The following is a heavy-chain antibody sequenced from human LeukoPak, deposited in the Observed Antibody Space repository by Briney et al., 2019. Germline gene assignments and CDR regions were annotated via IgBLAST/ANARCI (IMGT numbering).Heavy chain of an antibody. CDR1: GFTFGDYA. Sequence: PGGSLRLSCTASGFTFGDYAMSWVRQAPGKGLEWVGFIRSKAYGGTTEYAASVKGRFTISRDDSKSIAYLQMNSLKTEDTAVYYCTREYSSSWYPFDYWGQGTLVTVSS. V-gene: IGHV3-49*04. CDR3: TREYSSSWYPFDY. D-gene: IGHD6-13*01. CDR2: IRSKAYGGTT. J-gene: IGHJ4*02.